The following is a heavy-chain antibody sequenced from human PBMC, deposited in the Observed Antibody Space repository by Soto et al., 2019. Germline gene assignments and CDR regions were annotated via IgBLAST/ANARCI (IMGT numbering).Heavy chain of an antibody. D-gene: IGHD3-10*01. J-gene: IGHJ4*02. CDR1: GFTFISYA. Sequence: GGSLRLSCAASGFTFISYAMHWVRQAPGKGLEWVAVISLDGSNQYYADSVKGRFTISRDKSKNTLYLQMNSLRAEDTAVYYCARDWFMFDYWGQGTLVTVSS. CDR2: ISLDGSNQ. V-gene: IGHV3-30-3*01. CDR3: ARDWFMFDY.